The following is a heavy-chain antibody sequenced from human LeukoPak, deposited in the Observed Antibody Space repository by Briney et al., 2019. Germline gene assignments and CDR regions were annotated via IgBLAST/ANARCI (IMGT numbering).Heavy chain of an antibody. V-gene: IGHV3-21*04. CDR2: ISSGSSYI. Sequence: GGSLRLSCAASGFTFSSYSMNWVRQAPGKGLEWVSSISSGSSYIYYADSVKGRFTISRDNAKNSLYLQMNSLRAEDTAVYYCGRITGAYDLVDYWGQGTLVTVSS. CDR1: GFTFSSYS. D-gene: IGHD5-12*01. CDR3: GRITGAYDLVDY. J-gene: IGHJ4*02.